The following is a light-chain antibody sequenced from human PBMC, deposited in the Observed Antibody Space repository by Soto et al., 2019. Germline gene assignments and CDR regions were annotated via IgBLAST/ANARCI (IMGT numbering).Light chain of an antibody. V-gene: IGKV1-5*03. Sequence: DIQMTQSPSTLSASVGDRVTITCRASQSISTWLAWYQQKPGKAPKLLIYKASSLESGVPSEFSGSGSGTEFTLTISSLQPDDFATYYYQQYSTYPWTFGQGTKVEI. J-gene: IGKJ1*01. CDR1: QSISTW. CDR2: KAS. CDR3: QQYSTYPWT.